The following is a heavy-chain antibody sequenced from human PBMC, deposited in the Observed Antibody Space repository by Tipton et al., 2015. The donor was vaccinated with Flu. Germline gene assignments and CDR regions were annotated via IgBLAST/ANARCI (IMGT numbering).Heavy chain of an antibody. J-gene: IGHJ4*02. V-gene: IGHV4-34*01. CDR3: ARVNRPRFWSGYYMGSRRGAHDY. CDR1: GGSFSGYY. D-gene: IGHD3-3*01. Sequence: TLSLTCAVYGGSFSGYYWSWIRQPPGKGLEWIGEINHSGSTNYNPSLKSRVTISVDTSKNQFSLKLSSVTAADTAVYYCARVNRPRFWSGYYMGSRRGAHDYWGQGTLVTVSS. CDR2: INHSGST.